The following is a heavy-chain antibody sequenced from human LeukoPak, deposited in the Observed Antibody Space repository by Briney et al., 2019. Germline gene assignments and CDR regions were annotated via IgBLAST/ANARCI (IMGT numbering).Heavy chain of an antibody. D-gene: IGHD5-12*01. J-gene: IGHJ4*02. CDR1: GYTLTELS. CDR3: ATTLPKDIVATISIPFDY. CDR2: FDPEDGET. Sequence: ASVKVSCKLSGYTLTELSMHWVRQAPGKGLEWMGGFDPEDGETIYAQKFQGRVTMTEDASTDTAYMELSSLRSEDTAVYYCATTLPKDIVATISIPFDYWGQGTLVTVSS. V-gene: IGHV1-24*01.